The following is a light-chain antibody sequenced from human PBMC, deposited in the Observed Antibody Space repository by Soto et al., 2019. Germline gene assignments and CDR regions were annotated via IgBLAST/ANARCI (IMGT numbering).Light chain of an antibody. CDR3: SSYTSSTSVV. V-gene: IGLV2-14*01. CDR1: SSDVCRYNY. Sequence: QSALTQPASVSGSPGQSITISCTGTSSDVCRYNYVSWYQQYPGKAPKLIIFEVSIRTSGVSNRFSGSKSGTTASLPISGLQIEDDADHYCSSYTSSTSVVFGGGTKLTVL. J-gene: IGLJ2*01. CDR2: EVS.